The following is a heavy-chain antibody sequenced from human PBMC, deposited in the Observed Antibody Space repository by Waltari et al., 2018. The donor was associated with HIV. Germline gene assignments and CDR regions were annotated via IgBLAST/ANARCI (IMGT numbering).Heavy chain of an antibody. V-gene: IGHV3-23*01. CDR1: GFTFSSYA. J-gene: IGHJ4*02. CDR2: ISDSGGST. Sequence: EVQLLVSGGGLVQPGGSLRRSCAASGFTFSSYAMSWVRQAPGKGLEWFSAISDSGGSTYDADAVRGRFTISRDNSKNTLYLKMISLRAEDTAVYYCAKAWCPEDYWGQGALVTVSS. CDR3: AKAWCPEDY. D-gene: IGHD2-8*02.